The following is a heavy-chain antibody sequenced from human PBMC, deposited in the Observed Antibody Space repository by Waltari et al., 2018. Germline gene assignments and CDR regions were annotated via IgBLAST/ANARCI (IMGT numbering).Heavy chain of an antibody. J-gene: IGHJ6*02. CDR3: ARGLRRVVVAAHVGPYYYYGMDV. Sequence: QVQLQQWGAGLLKPSETLSLTCAVYGGSFSGYYWSWLRQPPGKGLEWIGEINHSGSTNYNPSLKSRVTISVDTSKNQLSLKRCSVTAADTAVYYCARGLRRVVVAAHVGPYYYYGMDVWGQGTTVTVSS. CDR1: GGSFSGYY. CDR2: INHSGST. V-gene: IGHV4-34*01. D-gene: IGHD2-15*01.